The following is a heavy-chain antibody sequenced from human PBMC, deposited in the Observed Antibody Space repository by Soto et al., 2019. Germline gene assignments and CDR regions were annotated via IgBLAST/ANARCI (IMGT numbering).Heavy chain of an antibody. CDR3: VRDTMRASAAASLDY. CDR1: GFTFSTYE. V-gene: IGHV3-48*03. CDR2: ISVSGNII. Sequence: VGSLRLSCAASGFTFSTYEFNWVRQAPGRGLEWISYISVSGNIIKYAESVKGRFTISRDNADNSLHLHMSNLRVDDTALYFCVRDTMRASAAASLDYWGQGTQVTVS. D-gene: IGHD2-2*01. J-gene: IGHJ4*02.